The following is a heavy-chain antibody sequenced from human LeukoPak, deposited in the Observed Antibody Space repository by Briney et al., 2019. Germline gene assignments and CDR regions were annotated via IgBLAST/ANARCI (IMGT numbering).Heavy chain of an antibody. D-gene: IGHD2-15*01. Sequence: GASVKGSCQASGGTFSRNAISWVGQAPGQGLEWMGRFIPMVGVETYAQSFQGRVTITADRSTSTVYMELSSLRSEDTAVYYCARVQAVGVPVAIDAYYSYGMDVWGQGTAVTVSS. CDR3: ARVQAVGVPVAIDAYYSYGMDV. CDR2: FIPMVGVE. J-gene: IGHJ6*02. CDR1: GGTFSRNA. V-gene: IGHV1-69*04.